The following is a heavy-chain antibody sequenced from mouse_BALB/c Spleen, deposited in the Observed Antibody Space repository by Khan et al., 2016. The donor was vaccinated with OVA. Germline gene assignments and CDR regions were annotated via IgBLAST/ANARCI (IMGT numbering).Heavy chain of an antibody. CDR1: GYTFSSYW. Sequence: QVQLKQSGADLMKPGASVKISCKVAGYTFSSYWIEWIKQRPGHGLEWIGEILPGSGSTNCNEKFKGKATFTADTSSNTAYMQLSSLTSEDSAVYYCARVNSDNRNYVDYWGQGTTLTVSS. CDR3: ARVNSDNRNYVDY. V-gene: IGHV1-9*01. J-gene: IGHJ2*01. CDR2: ILPGSGST. D-gene: IGHD1-1*01.